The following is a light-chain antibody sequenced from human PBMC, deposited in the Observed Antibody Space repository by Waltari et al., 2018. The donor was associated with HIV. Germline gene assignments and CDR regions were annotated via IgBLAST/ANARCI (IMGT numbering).Light chain of an antibody. CDR2: EVS. Sequence: QSALTQPPSASGSPGETVTLSCTGTSNDIGLYNYVSWCQQHPGKVPKLVMFEVSQRPSGVPDRFSGSKSGYTAFLTVSGLQPDDEADYFCSSFAGNDFFVFGGGTRLTVL. V-gene: IGLV2-8*01. CDR3: SSFAGNDFFV. J-gene: IGLJ2*01. CDR1: SNDIGLYNY.